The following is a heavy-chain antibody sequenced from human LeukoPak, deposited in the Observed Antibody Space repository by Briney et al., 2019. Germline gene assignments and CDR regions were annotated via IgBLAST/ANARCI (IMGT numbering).Heavy chain of an antibody. CDR1: GGSFSGYY. D-gene: IGHD6-13*01. J-gene: IGHJ5*02. Sequence: PSETLSLTCAVYGGSFSGYYWSWIRQPPGKGLEWIGEINHSGSTNYNPSLKSRVTISVDTSKNQFSLKLSSVTAADTAVYYCARHRIAAAGDRKWFDPWGQGTLVTVSS. CDR2: INHSGST. CDR3: ARHRIAAAGDRKWFDP. V-gene: IGHV4-34*01.